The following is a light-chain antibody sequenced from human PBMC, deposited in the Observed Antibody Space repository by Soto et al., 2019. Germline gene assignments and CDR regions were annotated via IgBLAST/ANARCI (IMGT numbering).Light chain of an antibody. J-gene: IGLJ1*01. Sequence: QSALTQPRSVSGSPGQSVTISCTGTSSDVGGYNYVSWYQHHPGKAPKLMIYDVSKRPSGVPDRFSGSKSGNTASLTISGLQAEDEADYYCCSYAGSYTFEVFGTGTKVTVL. V-gene: IGLV2-11*01. CDR2: DVS. CDR1: SSDVGGYNY. CDR3: CSYAGSYTFEV.